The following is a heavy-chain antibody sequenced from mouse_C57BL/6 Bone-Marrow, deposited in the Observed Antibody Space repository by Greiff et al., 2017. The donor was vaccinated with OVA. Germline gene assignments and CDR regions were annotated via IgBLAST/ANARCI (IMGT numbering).Heavy chain of an antibody. CDR1: GFTFSSYA. V-gene: IGHV5-4*01. CDR2: ISDGGSYT. Sequence: EVQVVESGGGLVKPGGSLKLSCAASGFTFSSYAMSWVRQTPEKRLEWVATISDGGSYTYYPDNVKGRFTISRDNAKNNLYLQMSHLKSEDTAMYYCARGGLRVSYYAMDYWGQGTSVTVSS. J-gene: IGHJ4*01. CDR3: ARGGLRVSYYAMDY. D-gene: IGHD2-4*01.